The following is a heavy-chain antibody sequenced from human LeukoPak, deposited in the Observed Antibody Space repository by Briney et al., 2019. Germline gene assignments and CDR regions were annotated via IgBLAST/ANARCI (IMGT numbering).Heavy chain of an antibody. D-gene: IGHD6-6*01. V-gene: IGHV3-21*01. J-gene: IGHJ4*02. CDR2: ISSSSSYI. CDR3: ARVYSSSSLGLRY. Sequence: GGSLRLSCAASGFTFSSYSMNWVRQAPGKGLEWVSSISSSSSYIYYADSVKGRSTISRDNAKNSLYLQMSSLRAEDTAVYYCARVYSSSSLGLRYWGQGTLVTVSS. CDR1: GFTFSSYS.